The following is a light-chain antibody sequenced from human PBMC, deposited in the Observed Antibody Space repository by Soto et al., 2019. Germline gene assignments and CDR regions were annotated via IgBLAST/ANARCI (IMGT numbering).Light chain of an antibody. CDR3: QQRSNWPRLT. CDR1: QSVSSY. CDR2: DAS. Sequence: EIVLTQSPATLSLSPGERATLSCRASQSVSSYLAWYQQEPGQAPRLLIYDASNRATGIPARFSGSGSGTDFTLPISSLEPEDFAVYYCQQRSNWPRLTFGPGTKVDIK. V-gene: IGKV3-11*01. J-gene: IGKJ3*01.